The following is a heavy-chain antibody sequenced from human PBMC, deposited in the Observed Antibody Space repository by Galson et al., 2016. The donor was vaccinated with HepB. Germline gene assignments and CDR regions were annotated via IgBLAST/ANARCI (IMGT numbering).Heavy chain of an antibody. CDR2: IYNSGNT. D-gene: IGHD1-14*01. CDR3: ARTGRDSASAR. CDR1: GYTISSGFF. V-gene: IGHV4-61*01. Sequence: SETLSLTCTVSGYTISSGFFWGWIRQAPGKGLEWIGYIYNSGNTNYNPSLKSRVTISIDTSKNQFSLKLTSVTAADTAVYYCARTGRDSASARWSQGTLVTVSS. J-gene: IGHJ4*02.